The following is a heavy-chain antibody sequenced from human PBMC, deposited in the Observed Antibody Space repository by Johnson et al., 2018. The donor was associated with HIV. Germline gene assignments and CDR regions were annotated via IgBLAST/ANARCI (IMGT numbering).Heavy chain of an antibody. CDR1: GFTFSNYA. J-gene: IGHJ3*02. D-gene: IGHD3-3*01. CDR2: ISSDGSNK. CDR3: ARDRFPYYDFWSGYYRGAFDI. V-gene: IGHV3-30*04. Sequence: QVQLVESGGGVVQPGRSLRLSCAASGFTFSNYAIHWVRQAPGKGLEWVAVISSDGSNKYHADSVKGRFTISRDNSKNTLSLQMNSLRAEDTAVYYCARDRFPYYDFWSGYYRGAFDIWGQGTMVTVSS.